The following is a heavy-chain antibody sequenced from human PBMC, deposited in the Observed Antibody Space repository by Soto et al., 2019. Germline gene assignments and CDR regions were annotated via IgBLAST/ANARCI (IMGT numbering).Heavy chain of an antibody. V-gene: IGHV1-46*01. CDR3: ARDSGGNYYDSSGYYPLFDY. Sequence: QVQLVQSGAEVKKPGASVKVSCKASGYTFTSYYMHWVRQAPGQGLEWMGIINPSGGSTSYAQKFQGRVTMTRDTSTSTVYMELSSLRSEDTAVYYCARDSGGNYYDSSGYYPLFDYWGQGALVTVSS. J-gene: IGHJ4*02. D-gene: IGHD3-22*01. CDR1: GYTFTSYY. CDR2: INPSGGST.